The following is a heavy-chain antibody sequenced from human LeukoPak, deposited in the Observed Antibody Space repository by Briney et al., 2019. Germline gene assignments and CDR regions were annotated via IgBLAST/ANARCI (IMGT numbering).Heavy chain of an antibody. CDR2: IIPIFGTA. Sequence: ASVKVSCKASGGTFSSYAISWVRQAPGQGLEWIGGIIPIFGTANYAQKFQGRVTITADKSTSTAYMELSSLRSEDTAVYYCARDLPRDGYNPGRYYFDYWGQGTLVTVSS. D-gene: IGHD5-24*01. J-gene: IGHJ4*02. V-gene: IGHV1-69*06. CDR1: GGTFSSYA. CDR3: ARDLPRDGYNPGRYYFDY.